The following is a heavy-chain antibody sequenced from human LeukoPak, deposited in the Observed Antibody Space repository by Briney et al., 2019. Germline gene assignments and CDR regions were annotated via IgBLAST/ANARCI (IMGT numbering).Heavy chain of an antibody. D-gene: IGHD4-23*01. J-gene: IGHJ4*02. CDR1: EFTFSNYA. Sequence: GGSLRLSCAASEFTFSNYAMSWVRQAPGKGLEWVSVISGSGGTTYSADSVKGRFTISRDNSKNTLYLQMNSLRAEDTAAYYCARERGSSGGNTNGYFDYWGQGALITVSS. V-gene: IGHV3-23*01. CDR3: ARERGSSGGNTNGYFDY. CDR2: ISGSGGTT.